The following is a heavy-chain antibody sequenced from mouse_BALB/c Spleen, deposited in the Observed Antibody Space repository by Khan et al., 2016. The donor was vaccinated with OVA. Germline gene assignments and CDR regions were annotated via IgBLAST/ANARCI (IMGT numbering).Heavy chain of an antibody. CDR3: ARAAAGGPWFAY. CDR2: ISYSGST. Sequence: EVQLVESGPGLVKPSQSLSLTCTVTGYSITSDYAWNWIRQFPGNKLEWMGYISYSGSTSYNPSLKSRISITRDTSKNQFFLQLNSVTTEDTATYYWARAAAGGPWFAYWGQGTLVTVSA. J-gene: IGHJ3*01. V-gene: IGHV3-2*02. CDR1: GYSITSDYA.